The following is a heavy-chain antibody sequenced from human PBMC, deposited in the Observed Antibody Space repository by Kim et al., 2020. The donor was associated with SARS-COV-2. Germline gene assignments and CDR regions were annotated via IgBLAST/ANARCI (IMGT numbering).Heavy chain of an antibody. D-gene: IGHD3-22*01. J-gene: IGHJ5*02. CDR1: GFSFSTYG. Sequence: GGSLRLSCAASGFSFSTYGMNWVRQAPGKGLEWVSFICNDGITKYYADSVKGRFTISRDNSKNTLYLQMNSLRAEDTAVYYCAREWMVVLHGWFDPWGQG. CDR3: AREWMVVLHGWFDP. V-gene: IGHV3-33*08. CDR2: ICNDGITK.